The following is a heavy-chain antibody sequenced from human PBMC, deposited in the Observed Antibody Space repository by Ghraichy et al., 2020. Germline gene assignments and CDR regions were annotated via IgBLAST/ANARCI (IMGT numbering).Heavy chain of an antibody. Sequence: GESLNISCAASGFTFSSYGMHWVRQAPGKGLGWVALIWYDGSNKYYADSVKGRFTISRDNSKNTLYLQMNSLRAEDTAVYYCARDAPGYFDLWGRGTLVTGSS. CDR3: ARDAPGYFDL. V-gene: IGHV3-33*01. CDR2: IWYDGSNK. CDR1: GFTFSSYG. J-gene: IGHJ2*01.